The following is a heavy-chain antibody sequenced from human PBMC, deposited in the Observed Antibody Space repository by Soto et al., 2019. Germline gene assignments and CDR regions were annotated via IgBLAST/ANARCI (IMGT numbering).Heavy chain of an antibody. CDR2: ISGSGDST. CDR1: GSTFSSYA. CDR3: ALGYSYAPFDP. V-gene: IGHV3-23*01. J-gene: IGHJ5*02. Sequence: GVLRLSCAASGSTFSSYAMSWVRQAPGKGLEWVSGISGSGDSTYYADSVKGRFTISRDNLKNTLYVQMNSLRAEDTAVYYCALGYSYAPFDPWGQGTLVTVSS. D-gene: IGHD5-12*01.